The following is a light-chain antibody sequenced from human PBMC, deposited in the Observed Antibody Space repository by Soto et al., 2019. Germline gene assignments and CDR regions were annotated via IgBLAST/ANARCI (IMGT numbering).Light chain of an antibody. V-gene: IGKV1-5*03. CDR2: KTS. Sequence: DIQMTQSPSTLSASVGDRVTITCRASQSIDKWLAWYQQKPGKAPKLLIYKTSILQSGVPSRFSGSGSGTAFTLTIRSLQPDDVGSYFCQQYRRFSWTFGQGTKVEMK. CDR3: QQYRRFSWT. J-gene: IGKJ1*01. CDR1: QSIDKW.